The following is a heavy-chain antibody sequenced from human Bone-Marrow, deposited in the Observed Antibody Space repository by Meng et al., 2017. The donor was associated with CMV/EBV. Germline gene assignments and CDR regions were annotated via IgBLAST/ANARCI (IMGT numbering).Heavy chain of an antibody. V-gene: IGHV4-59*01. D-gene: IGHD6-19*01. CDR1: GGSISSYY. CDR2: IYYSGST. J-gene: IGHJ6*02. CDR3: ARGYSSGPTYYYYGMAV. Sequence: SETLSLTCTVSGGSISSYYWSWIRQPPGKGLEWIGYIYYSGSTNYNPSLKSRVTISVDTSKNQFSLKLSSVTAADTAVYYCARGYSSGPTYYYYGMAVWGQGTTVTVSS.